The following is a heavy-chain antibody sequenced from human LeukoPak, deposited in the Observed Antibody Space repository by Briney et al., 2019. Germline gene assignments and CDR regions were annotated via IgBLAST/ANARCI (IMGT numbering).Heavy chain of an antibody. Sequence: GGSLRLSCAASGFTFSSYSMNWVRQAPGKGLEWVSSISSSSSYIYYADSVKGRFTISRDNAKNSLYLQMNSLRAEDTAVYYCARVWRVSAYDSSGYFLDYWGQGTLVTVSS. CDR2: ISSSSSYI. D-gene: IGHD3-22*01. V-gene: IGHV3-21*01. J-gene: IGHJ4*02. CDR1: GFTFSSYS. CDR3: ARVWRVSAYDSSGYFLDY.